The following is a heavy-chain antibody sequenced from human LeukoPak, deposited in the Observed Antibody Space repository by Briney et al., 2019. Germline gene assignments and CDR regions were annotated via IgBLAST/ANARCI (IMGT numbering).Heavy chain of an antibody. CDR1: GYTFTSYG. Sequence: ASVKVSCKASGYTFTSYGISWVRQAPGQGLEWMGWINPNSGDTNYAQKFQGRVTTTRDTSISTAYMELSRLRSDDTAVYYCARRVAAGHSIIAPRKHHFDYWGQGTLVTVSS. D-gene: IGHD6-13*01. CDR2: INPNSGDT. J-gene: IGHJ4*02. CDR3: ARRVAAGHSIIAPRKHHFDY. V-gene: IGHV1-2*02.